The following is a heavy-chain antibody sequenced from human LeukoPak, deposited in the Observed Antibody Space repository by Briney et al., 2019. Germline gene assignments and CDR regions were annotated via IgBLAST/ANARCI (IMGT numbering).Heavy chain of an antibody. CDR1: GFNFSRYA. D-gene: IGHD2-21*02. CDR3: AGSRLIRRGNWFDP. Sequence: GSSLRLSCAASGFNFSRYAMHWVRPAPGKGLEWVAVISHDGSNKYYADSVKGRFTISRDNSKNTLYLQMNSLRAEDTAVYYCAGSRLIRRGNWFDPWGQGTLVTVSS. J-gene: IGHJ5*02. CDR2: ISHDGSNK. V-gene: IGHV3-30*04.